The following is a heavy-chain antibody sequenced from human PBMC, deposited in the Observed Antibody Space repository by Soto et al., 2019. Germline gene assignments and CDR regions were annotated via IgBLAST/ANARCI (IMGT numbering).Heavy chain of an antibody. V-gene: IGHV3-30-3*01. D-gene: IGHD6-19*01. CDR2: ISYDGSNK. CDR1: GFTFSSYA. CDR3: ARESGAVGPPFFDY. Sequence: WSLRLSCAASGFTFSSYAMHWVRQAPGKGLEWVAVISYDGSNKYYADSVKGRFTISRDNSKNTLYLQMNSLRAEDTAVYYCARESGAVGPPFFDYWGQGTLVTVSS. J-gene: IGHJ4*02.